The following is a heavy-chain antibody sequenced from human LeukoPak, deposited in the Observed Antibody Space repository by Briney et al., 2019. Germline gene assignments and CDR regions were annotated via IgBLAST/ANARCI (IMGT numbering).Heavy chain of an antibody. D-gene: IGHD1-26*01. CDR1: GFTFSGSA. J-gene: IGHJ4*02. CDR3: TRLELLPFDY. CDR2: IRSKANSCAT. V-gene: IGHV3-73*01. Sequence: GGSLRLSCAASGFTFSGSAMHWVRQASGKGLEWVGRIRSKANSCATAYAASVKGRFTISRDDSKNTAYLQMNSLKTEDTAVYYCTRLELLPFDYWGQGTLVTVSS.